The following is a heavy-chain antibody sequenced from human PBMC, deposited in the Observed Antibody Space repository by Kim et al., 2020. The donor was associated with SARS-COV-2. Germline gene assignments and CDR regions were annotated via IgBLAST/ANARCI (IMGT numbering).Heavy chain of an antibody. D-gene: IGHD6-6*01. J-gene: IGHJ6*02. CDR2: IYPGDSGT. V-gene: IGHV5-51*07. CDR1: GYSFTTYW. Sequence: GESLKISCKGSGYSFTTYWIGWVHQMPGKGLEWMGIIYPGDSGTRYSPSFQGQVTISADKSISTAYLQWSSLKASDTAMYYCARLIGERNSSSDYYYGMDVWGQGTTVTVSS. CDR3: ARLIGERNSSSDYYYGMDV.